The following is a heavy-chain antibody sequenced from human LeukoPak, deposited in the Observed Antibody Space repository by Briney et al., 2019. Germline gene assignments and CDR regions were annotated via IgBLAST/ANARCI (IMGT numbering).Heavy chain of an antibody. CDR2: INHSGST. Sequence: PSETLSLTCAVYGGSFSGYYWSWIRQPPGKGLEWIGEINHSGSTNYNPSLKSRVTKSVDTSKDQFSLKLSSVTAADTAVYYCARARPGYSYGYSGGTCFDYWGQGTLVTVSS. D-gene: IGHD5-18*01. V-gene: IGHV4-34*01. CDR3: ARARPGYSYGYSGGTCFDY. J-gene: IGHJ4*02. CDR1: GGSFSGYY.